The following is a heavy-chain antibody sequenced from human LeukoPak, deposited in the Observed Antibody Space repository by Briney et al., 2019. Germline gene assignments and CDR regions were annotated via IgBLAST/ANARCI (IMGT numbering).Heavy chain of an antibody. Sequence: PSETLSLTCTVSVGSISSGDYYWSWIRQPPGKGLEWIGYIYFSGSTYYNPSLKSRLTMSIDTSKNQFSLRLNSVAAADTAVYFCARAHIVGATVDYWGQGTLVTVSS. CDR3: ARAHIVGATVDY. D-gene: IGHD1-26*01. CDR2: IYFSGST. V-gene: IGHV4-30-4*01. CDR1: VGSISSGDYY. J-gene: IGHJ4*02.